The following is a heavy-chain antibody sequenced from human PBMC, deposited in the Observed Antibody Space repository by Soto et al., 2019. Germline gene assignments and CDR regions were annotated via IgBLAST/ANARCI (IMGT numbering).Heavy chain of an antibody. J-gene: IGHJ6*02. CDR3: AREGGAARRYYYYYGMDV. D-gene: IGHD6-6*01. V-gene: IGHV3-74*01. CDR1: GFTFSSYW. CDR2: INSDGSST. Sequence: EVQLVESGGGLVQPGGSLRLSCAASGFTFSSYWMHWVRQAPGKGLVWVSRINSDGSSTSYADSVKGRFTISRDNAKNTLYRQMNSLRAEDTAVYYCAREGGAARRYYYYYGMDVWGQGTTVTVSS.